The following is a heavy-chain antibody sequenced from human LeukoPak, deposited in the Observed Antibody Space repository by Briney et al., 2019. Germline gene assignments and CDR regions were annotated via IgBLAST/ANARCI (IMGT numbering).Heavy chain of an antibody. J-gene: IGHJ4*02. CDR3: AVKGGYNDLDAPFDY. V-gene: IGHV3-74*01. Sequence: GGSLRLSCAASGFPFSNYWMHWVRQPPGKGLEWVSRVNGDGSTTTYADSVKGRFTISRDNAKNTLYPQMNSLRVEDTAIYYCAVKGGYNDLDAPFDYWGPGTLVTVSS. CDR2: VNGDGSTT. D-gene: IGHD5-12*01. CDR1: GFPFSNYW.